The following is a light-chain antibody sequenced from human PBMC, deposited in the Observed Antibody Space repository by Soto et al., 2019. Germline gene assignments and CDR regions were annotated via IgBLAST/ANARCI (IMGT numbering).Light chain of an antibody. CDR3: QQYYSTPPT. Sequence: DIVMTQSPDSLAVSLGERSTINRKSSQSVLYSSNNKNYLAWYQQKPGQPPKLLIYWASTRESGVPDRFSGSGSGTDFTLTISSLQAEDVAVYYCQQYYSTPPTFGGGTKVDI. V-gene: IGKV4-1*01. J-gene: IGKJ4*01. CDR1: QSVLYSSNNKNY. CDR2: WAS.